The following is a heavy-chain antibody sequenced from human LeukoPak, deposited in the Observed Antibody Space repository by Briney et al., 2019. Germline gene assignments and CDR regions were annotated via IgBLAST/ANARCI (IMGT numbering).Heavy chain of an antibody. J-gene: IGHJ4*02. D-gene: IGHD3-22*01. V-gene: IGHV4-4*09. CDR3: ARRHYDSSGFYYYFDY. Sequence: SETLSLTCTVSGGSISDDYWSWIRQPPGKGLEWIGYTSTSGSTFYNPSLTSRVTISVDTSNNYFSLRLSSVTAADTAVYYCARRHYDSSGFYYYFDYWGRGTLVTVSS. CDR1: GGSISDDY. CDR2: TSTSGST.